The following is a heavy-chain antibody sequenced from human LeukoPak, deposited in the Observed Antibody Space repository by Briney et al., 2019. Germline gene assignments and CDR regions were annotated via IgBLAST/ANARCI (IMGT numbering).Heavy chain of an antibody. CDR3: ARQTGYLNYYYYYYMDV. J-gene: IGHJ6*03. V-gene: IGHV4-59*11. CDR1: GGSISSHY. CDR2: IYYSGST. D-gene: IGHD3-9*01. Sequence: SETLSLTCTVSGGSISSHYWSWIRQPPGKGLEWIGYIYYSGSTNYNPSLKSRVTISVDTSRNQFSLKLSSVTAADSAVYYCARQTGYLNYYYYYYMDVWGNGTTVTVSS.